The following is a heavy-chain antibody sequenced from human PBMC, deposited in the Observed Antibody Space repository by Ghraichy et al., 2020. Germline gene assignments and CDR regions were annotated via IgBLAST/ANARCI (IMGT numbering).Heavy chain of an antibody. D-gene: IGHD1-26*01. CDR2: ISYDGSNK. J-gene: IGHJ4*02. Sequence: GGSLRLSCAASGFTFSSYGMHWVRQAPGKGLEWVAVISYDGSNKYYADSVKGRFTISRDNSKNTLYLQMNSLRAEDTAVYYCAKDVGSSLGNYWGQGTLVTVSS. CDR1: GFTFSSYG. CDR3: AKDVGSSLGNY. V-gene: IGHV3-30*18.